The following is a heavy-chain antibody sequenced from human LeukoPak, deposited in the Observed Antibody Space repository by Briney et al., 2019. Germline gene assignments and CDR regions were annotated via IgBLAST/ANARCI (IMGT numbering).Heavy chain of an antibody. Sequence: ASVTVSCKVSGYTLTELSMHWVRQAPGKGLEWMGGFDPEDGETIYAQKLQGRVTMTEDTSTDTAYMELSSLRSEDTAVYYCATLKGSGSYYYYYGMDVWGQGTTVTVSS. CDR1: GYTLTELS. D-gene: IGHD1-26*01. J-gene: IGHJ6*02. V-gene: IGHV1-24*01. CDR3: ATLKGSGSYYYYYGMDV. CDR2: FDPEDGET.